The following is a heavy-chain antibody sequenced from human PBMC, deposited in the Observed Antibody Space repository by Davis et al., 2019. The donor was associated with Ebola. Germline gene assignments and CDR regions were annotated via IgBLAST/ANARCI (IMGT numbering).Heavy chain of an antibody. J-gene: IGHJ6*04. Sequence: GESLKISCAASGFTFSTYAMGWVRQAPGKGLEWVSRINGDGSRTNYADSVKGRFTISRDNAKNTLYLQMNSLRAEDTAVYYCARRSGYSYGYEGMDVWGKGTTVTVSS. CDR3: ARRSGYSYGYEGMDV. CDR2: INGDGSRT. CDR1: GFTFSTYA. V-gene: IGHV3-74*01. D-gene: IGHD5-18*01.